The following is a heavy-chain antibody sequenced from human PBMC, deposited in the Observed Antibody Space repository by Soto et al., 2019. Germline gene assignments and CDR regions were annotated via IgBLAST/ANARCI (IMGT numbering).Heavy chain of an antibody. Sequence: GGSLRLSCAASGFTFSSYGMHWVRQAPGKGLEWVAVISYDGSNKYYADSVKGRFTISRDNSKNTLYLQMNSLRAEDTAVYYCAKNFYSSSYHITYYYYGMDVWGQGTTVTVS. CDR2: ISYDGSNK. CDR1: GFTFSSYG. J-gene: IGHJ6*02. V-gene: IGHV3-30*18. D-gene: IGHD6-6*01. CDR3: AKNFYSSSYHITYYYYGMDV.